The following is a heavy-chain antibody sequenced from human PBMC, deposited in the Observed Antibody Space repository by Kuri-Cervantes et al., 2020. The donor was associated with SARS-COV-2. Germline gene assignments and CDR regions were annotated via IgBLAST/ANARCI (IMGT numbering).Heavy chain of an antibody. J-gene: IGHJ4*02. CDR3: VRDGDHWNFDY. Sequence: LTCAASGFTFSGLWIHWVRQAPGKGLVWVSRINPDGSYTNNADSVKGRFTLSRDNAKNMLFPQMSSLRAEDTAVYYCVRDGDHWNFDYWGQGTLVTVSS. V-gene: IGHV3-74*01. CDR2: INPDGSYT. D-gene: IGHD1-1*01. CDR1: GFTFSGLW.